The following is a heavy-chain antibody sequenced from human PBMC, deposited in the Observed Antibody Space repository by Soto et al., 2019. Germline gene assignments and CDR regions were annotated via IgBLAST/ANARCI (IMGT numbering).Heavy chain of an antibody. J-gene: IGHJ4*02. CDR2: ISSSSTYT. Sequence: WASLTLSCTASAFPFNYYYIICIRQAPGRGLEWVSYISSSSTYTNYADFGKGRFTISRDNAKNSLFLQMDSLRAEDTAVYYCAREGSGGSGSHFDYWGQGP. V-gene: IGHV3-11*05. D-gene: IGHD3-10*01. CDR3: AREGSGGSGSHFDY. CDR1: AFPFNYYY.